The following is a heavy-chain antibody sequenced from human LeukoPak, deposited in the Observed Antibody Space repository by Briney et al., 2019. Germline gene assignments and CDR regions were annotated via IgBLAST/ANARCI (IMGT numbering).Heavy chain of an antibody. CDR1: GGSISSSSYY. V-gene: IGHV4-39*07. J-gene: IGHJ6*02. D-gene: IGHD3-16*01. CDR2: IYYSGST. Sequence: PSETLSLTCTVSGGSISSSSYYWGWIRQPPGKGLEWIGSIYYSGSTYYNPSLKSRVTISVDTSKNQFSLKLSSVTAADTAVYYCARTFGYDPDYYGMDVWGQGTTVTVSS. CDR3: ARTFGYDPDYYGMDV.